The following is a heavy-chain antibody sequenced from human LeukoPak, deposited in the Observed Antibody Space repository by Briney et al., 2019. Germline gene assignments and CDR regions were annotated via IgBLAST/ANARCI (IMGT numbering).Heavy chain of an antibody. D-gene: IGHD3-22*01. Sequence: PGGSLRLSCAASGFTFSNAWMSWVRQAPGKGLEWVGRIKSKTDGGTTDYAASVKGRFTISRDDSKNTLYLQMNSLKTEDTAVYYCTTDQFIYYDSSGYYYKTEYFQHWGQGTLVTVSS. V-gene: IGHV3-15*01. J-gene: IGHJ1*01. CDR2: IKSKTDGGTT. CDR1: GFTFSNAW. CDR3: TTDQFIYYDSSGYYYKTEYFQH.